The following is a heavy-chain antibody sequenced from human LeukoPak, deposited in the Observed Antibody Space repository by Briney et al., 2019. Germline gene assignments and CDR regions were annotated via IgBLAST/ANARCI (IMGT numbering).Heavy chain of an antibody. J-gene: IGHJ5*02. V-gene: IGHV1-8*01. CDR2: MNPNSGNT. CDR3: ARHNWNYGWFDP. CDR1: GYTFTSYD. D-gene: IGHD1-7*01. Sequence: ASVKVSCKASGYTFTSYDINWVRQAIGQGLEWMGWMNPNSGNTGYAQKFQGRVTMTRNTSISTAYMELSSLRSEDTAVYYCARHNWNYGWFDPWGQGILVTVSS.